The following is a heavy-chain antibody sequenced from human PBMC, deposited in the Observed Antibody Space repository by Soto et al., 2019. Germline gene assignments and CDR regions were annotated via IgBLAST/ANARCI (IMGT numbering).Heavy chain of an antibody. CDR1: GYTFTSYG. CDR2: ISACNGNT. CDR3: ARALSPDYYDSSGYYYL. Sequence: GASVKVSCKASGYTFTSYGISWVRQAPGQGLEWMGWISACNGNTNYAQKLQGRVTMTTDTSTSTAYMELRSLRSDDTAVYYCARALSPDYYDSSGYYYLWGQGTLVTVSS. D-gene: IGHD3-22*01. V-gene: IGHV1-18*01. J-gene: IGHJ5*02.